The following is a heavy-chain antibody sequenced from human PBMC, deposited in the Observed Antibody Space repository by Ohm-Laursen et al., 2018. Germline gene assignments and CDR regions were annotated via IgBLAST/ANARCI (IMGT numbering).Heavy chain of an antibody. J-gene: IGHJ4*02. CDR3: ARPYCGGNCSEPIDS. Sequence: SLRLSCAAPGFTFTTYTMNQLRQAPGKAPEWVSSIISSGRYIYYTDSVKGRFTIFRDNAKKSLFLQMNSLRVEDTAVYYCARPYCGGNCSEPIDSWGQGTLVTVSS. D-gene: IGHD2-21*02. CDR2: IISSGRYI. V-gene: IGHV3-21*01. CDR1: GFTFTTYT.